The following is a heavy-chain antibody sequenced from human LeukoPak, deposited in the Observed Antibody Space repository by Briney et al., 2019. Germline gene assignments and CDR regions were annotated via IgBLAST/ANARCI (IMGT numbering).Heavy chain of an antibody. CDR3: ARYHSSGWYSDYFDY. V-gene: IGHV3-33*01. CDR2: MWYDGSNK. D-gene: IGHD6-19*01. Sequence: GRSLRLSCAASGFTFSSYGMHWVRQAPGKGLEWVAVMWYDGSNKYYADSVKGRFTISRDNSKNPLYLQMNRLRADDTAVYYCARYHSSGWYSDYFDYWGQGTMVTVSS. J-gene: IGHJ4*02. CDR1: GFTFSSYG.